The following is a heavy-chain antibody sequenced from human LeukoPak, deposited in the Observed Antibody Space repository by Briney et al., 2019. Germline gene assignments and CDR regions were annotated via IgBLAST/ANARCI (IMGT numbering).Heavy chain of an antibody. CDR2: IYHSGST. D-gene: IGHD1-1*01. CDR1: GGSISSGGYS. V-gene: IGHV4-30-2*01. CDR3: ASLNWNDVQGWFDP. Sequence: SQTLSLTCAVSGGSISSGGYSWSWIRQPPGKGLGWIGYIYHSGSTYYNPSLKSRVTISVERSKNQFSLKLSSVTAADTAVYYCASLNWNDVQGWFDPWGQGTLVTVSS. J-gene: IGHJ5*02.